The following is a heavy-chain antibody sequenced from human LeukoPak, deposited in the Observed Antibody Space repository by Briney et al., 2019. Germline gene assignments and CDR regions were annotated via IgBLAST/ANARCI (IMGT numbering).Heavy chain of an antibody. CDR2: IYTSGST. V-gene: IGHV4-61*02. D-gene: IGHD6-13*01. CDR3: ARGYSSSWYYFDY. J-gene: IGHJ4*02. CDR1: GGSISSGSYY. Sequence: SQTLSLTCTVSGGSISSGSYYWSWIRQPAGKGLEWIGRIYTSGSTNYNPSLKSRVTISVDTSKNQFSLKLSSVTAADTAVYYCARGYSSSWYYFDYWGQGTLVTVSS.